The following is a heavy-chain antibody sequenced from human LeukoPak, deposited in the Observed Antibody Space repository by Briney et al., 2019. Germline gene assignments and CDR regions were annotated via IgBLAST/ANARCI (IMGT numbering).Heavy chain of an antibody. V-gene: IGHV3-53*01. CDR3: ATRMVTTWAFDY. D-gene: IGHD4-17*01. CDR1: GFTVSHNY. CDR2: IYSGGST. Sequence: GGSLRLSCAASGFTVSHNYMRWVRQAPGKGLEWVSVIYSGGSTYYADSVKGRFTISRDNSKNTLYLQMNTLRAEDTAVYYCATRMVTTWAFDYWGQGTLVTVSS. J-gene: IGHJ4*02.